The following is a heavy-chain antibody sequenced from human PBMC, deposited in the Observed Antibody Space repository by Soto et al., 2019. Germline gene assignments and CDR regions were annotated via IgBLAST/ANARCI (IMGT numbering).Heavy chain of an antibody. CDR2: INHSGST. V-gene: IGHV4-34*01. J-gene: IGHJ4*02. D-gene: IGHD2-21*01. CDR1: GGSFSGYY. Sequence: SETLSLTCAVYGGSFSGYYWSWIRQPPGKGLEWIGEINHSGSTNYNPSLKSRVTISVDTSKTQFSLKLSPVTAADTAVYYCAREHPEYYFDYWGQGTLVTVSS. CDR3: AREHPEYYFDY.